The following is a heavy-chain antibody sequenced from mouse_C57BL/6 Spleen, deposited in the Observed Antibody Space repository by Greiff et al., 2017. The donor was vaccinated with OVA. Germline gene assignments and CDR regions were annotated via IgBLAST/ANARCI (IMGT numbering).Heavy chain of an antibody. Sequence: QVQLQQPGAELVKPGASVKMSCKASGYTFTSYWITWVKQRPGQGLEWIGDIYPGSGSTNYNEKFKGKATLTVDTSSSTAYMQLSSLTSEDDAVDYCARMGDYDVNAMDYWGQGTSVTVSS. D-gene: IGHD2-4*01. CDR1: GYTFTSYW. CDR3: ARMGDYDVNAMDY. CDR2: IYPGSGST. J-gene: IGHJ4*01. V-gene: IGHV1-55*01.